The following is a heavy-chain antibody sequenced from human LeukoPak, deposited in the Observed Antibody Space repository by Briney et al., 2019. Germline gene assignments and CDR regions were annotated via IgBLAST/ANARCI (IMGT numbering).Heavy chain of an antibody. CDR1: GYTFTSYG. J-gene: IGHJ3*02. Sequence: GASVKVSCKASGYTFTSYGISWERQAPGQGLEWMGWISAYNGNTNYAQKLQGRVTMTTDTSTSTAYMELRSLRSDDTAVYYCARDMVRGVTKVAFDIWGQGTMVTVSS. CDR2: ISAYNGNT. D-gene: IGHD3-10*01. CDR3: ARDMVRGVTKVAFDI. V-gene: IGHV1-18*01.